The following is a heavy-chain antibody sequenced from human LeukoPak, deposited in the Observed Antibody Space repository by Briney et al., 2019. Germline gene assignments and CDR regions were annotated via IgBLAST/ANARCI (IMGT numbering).Heavy chain of an antibody. CDR2: IIPILGIA. Sequence: GASVKVSCKASGGTFSSYAISWVRQAPGQGLEWMGRIIPILGIANYAQKFQGRVTITADKSTNTAYMELSSLRSEDTAVYYCASLLHRGGRESPTPQHWGQGTLVTVSS. CDR1: GGTFSSYA. J-gene: IGHJ1*01. V-gene: IGHV1-69*04. CDR3: ASLLHRGGRESPTPQH. D-gene: IGHD3-16*01.